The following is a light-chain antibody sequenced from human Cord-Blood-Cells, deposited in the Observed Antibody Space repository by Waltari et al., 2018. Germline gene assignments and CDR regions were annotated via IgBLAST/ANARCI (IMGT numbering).Light chain of an antibody. V-gene: IGKV3-11*01. CDR2: DAS. CDR3: QQRSNWWT. J-gene: IGKJ1*01. Sequence: EIVLTQSPATLSLSPGERATLSCRASQSVSSYLAWYQQKPGQAPRLLIYDASNRATAIPAMFSGSGSGTDFTLTISSLEPEDFAVYYCQQRSNWWTFGQGTKVEIK. CDR1: QSVSSY.